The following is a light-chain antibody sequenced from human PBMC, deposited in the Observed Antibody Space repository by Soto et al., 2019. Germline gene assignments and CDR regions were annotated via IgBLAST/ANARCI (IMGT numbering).Light chain of an antibody. Sequence: EIVLTQSPGTLSLSPGERATLSCRASQSVSSSLLAWFQQKPGQAPRLLIYGASTMATGIPDRFSGSGSGTDFTLTISRLETEDFAVYFCQQYVRSPPITFGQGTRLEI. V-gene: IGKV3-20*01. CDR1: QSVSSSL. J-gene: IGKJ5*01. CDR3: QQYVRSPPIT. CDR2: GAS.